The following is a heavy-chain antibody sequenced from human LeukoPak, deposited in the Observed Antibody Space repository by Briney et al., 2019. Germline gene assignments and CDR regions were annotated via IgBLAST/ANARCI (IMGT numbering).Heavy chain of an antibody. CDR1: GYTFTSYG. J-gene: IGHJ5*02. CDR2: ISAYNGNT. V-gene: IGHV1-18*01. D-gene: IGHD1-26*01. CDR3: AGGATHNWFDP. Sequence: ASVKVSCKASGYTFTSYGISWVRQAPGQGLEWMGWISAYNGNTNYAQKLQGRVTMTTDTSTSTAYMELSSLRSEDTAVYYCAGGATHNWFDPWGQGTLVTVSS.